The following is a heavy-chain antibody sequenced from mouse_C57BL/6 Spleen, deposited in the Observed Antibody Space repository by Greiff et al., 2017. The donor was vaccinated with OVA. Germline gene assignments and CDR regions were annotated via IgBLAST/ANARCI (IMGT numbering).Heavy chain of an antibody. D-gene: IGHD2-4*01. CDR2: IHPSDSDT. Sequence: QVHVKQPGAELVKPGASVKVSCKASGYTFTSYWMHWVKQRPGQGLEWIGRIHPSDSDTNYNQKFKGKATLTVDKSSSTAYMQLSSLTSEDSAVYYCAIGYYDYDGFAYWGQGTLVTVSA. CDR1: GYTFTSYW. CDR3: AIGYYDYDGFAY. V-gene: IGHV1-74*01. J-gene: IGHJ3*01.